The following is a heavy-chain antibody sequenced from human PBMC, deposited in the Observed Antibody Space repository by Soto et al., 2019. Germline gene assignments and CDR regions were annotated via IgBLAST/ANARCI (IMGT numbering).Heavy chain of an antibody. Sequence: EVQLVESGGGLVQPGGSLRLSCAASGFTFSSYWMSWVRQAPGKGLEWVANIKQDGSEKYYVDSVKGRFTISRDNAKNSLYLQMNSLRAEDTAVYYCARGGDSSGYYFDAFDIWGQGTMVTVSS. CDR1: GFTFSSYW. V-gene: IGHV3-7*03. D-gene: IGHD3-22*01. CDR2: IKQDGSEK. J-gene: IGHJ3*02. CDR3: ARGGDSSGYYFDAFDI.